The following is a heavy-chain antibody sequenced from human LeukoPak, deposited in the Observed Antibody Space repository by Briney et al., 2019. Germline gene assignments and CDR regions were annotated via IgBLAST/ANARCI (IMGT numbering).Heavy chain of an antibody. J-gene: IGHJ4*02. D-gene: IGHD6-13*01. V-gene: IGHV3-30*02. CDR2: IRYDGSNK. Sequence: GGSLRLSCAASGFTFSSYGIHWVRQAPGKGLEWVAFIRYDGSNKYYADSVKGRFTISRDNSKNTLYLQMNSLRAEDTAVYYCAKGGDSSSWYFDYWGQGTLVTVSS. CDR3: AKGGDSSSWYFDY. CDR1: GFTFSSYG.